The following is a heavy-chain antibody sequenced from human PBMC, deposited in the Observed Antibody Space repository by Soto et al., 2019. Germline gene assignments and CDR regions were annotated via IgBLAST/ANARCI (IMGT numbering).Heavy chain of an antibody. D-gene: IGHD4-4*01. V-gene: IGHV5-10-1*01. CDR3: ARYRSSNHDPYSYYGMAV. CDR2: IDPSDSYT. J-gene: IGHJ6*02. Sequence: PGXSLKISCKGSGYSFTSYWISWVRQIPGKGLEWTGRIDPSDSYTNYSPSFQGHVTISADKSTSTAYLQWRSLKASDTAMYYCARYRSSNHDPYSYYGMAVWGQGTTVTVPS. CDR1: GYSFTSYW.